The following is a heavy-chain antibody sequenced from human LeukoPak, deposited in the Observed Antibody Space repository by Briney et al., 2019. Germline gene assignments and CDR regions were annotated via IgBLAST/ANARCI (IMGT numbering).Heavy chain of an antibody. CDR3: AREHCGGDCYLDY. J-gene: IGHJ4*02. CDR2: IYHSGST. D-gene: IGHD2-21*02. V-gene: IGHV4-38-2*02. CDR1: GYSIGSGYY. Sequence: SETLSLTCVVFGYSIGSGYYWGWFRQPPGKGLDGIGSIYHSGSTYYNPSPKSRVTISVDTSKNQFSLKLSSVTAADTAVYYCAREHCGGDCYLDYWGQGTLVTVSS.